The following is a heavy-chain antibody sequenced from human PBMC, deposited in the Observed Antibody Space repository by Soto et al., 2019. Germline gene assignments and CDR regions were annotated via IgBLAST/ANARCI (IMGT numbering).Heavy chain of an antibody. CDR3: ARGFLAGYSSGYYYGPHDAFDI. J-gene: IGHJ3*02. Sequence: GASVKVSCKASGYAFTGYDINWVRQATGQGREWMGWMNPNGGNTSYAQKFQGRVTMTRDTSTSTAYMELSSLRSEDTAVYYCARGFLAGYSSGYYYGPHDAFDIWGQGTMLTV. V-gene: IGHV1-8*01. CDR2: MNPNGGNT. D-gene: IGHD3-22*01. CDR1: GYAFTGYD.